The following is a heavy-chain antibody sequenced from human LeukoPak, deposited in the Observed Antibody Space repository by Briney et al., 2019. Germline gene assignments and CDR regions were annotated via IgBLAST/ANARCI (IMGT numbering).Heavy chain of an antibody. Sequence: GSLRLSCAASGFTFSSYAMHWVRQAPGKGLEWVAVISYDGSNKYYADSVKGRFTISRDNSKNTLYLQMNSLRAEDTAVYYCARDLWSGLSSFRSIRYFDWFTDYYYYGMDVWGQGTTVTVSS. CDR1: GFTFSSYA. V-gene: IGHV3-30-3*01. D-gene: IGHD3-9*01. CDR2: ISYDGSNK. CDR3: ARDLWSGLSSFRSIRYFDWFTDYYYYGMDV. J-gene: IGHJ6*02.